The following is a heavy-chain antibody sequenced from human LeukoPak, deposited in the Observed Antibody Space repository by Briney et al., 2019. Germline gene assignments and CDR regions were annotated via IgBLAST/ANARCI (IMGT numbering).Heavy chain of an antibody. V-gene: IGHV3-11*01. CDR2: ISSSGSTI. D-gene: IGHD3-16*02. CDR3: ARVGYDYVWGSYRRSWAYFDY. J-gene: IGHJ4*02. Sequence: GGSLRLSCAASGFTFSDYYMSWIRQAPGKGLEWVSYISSSGSTIYYADSVKCRFTISRDNAKNSLYLQMNSLRAEDTAVYYCARVGYDYVWGSYRRSWAYFDYWGQGTLVTVSS. CDR1: GFTFSDYY.